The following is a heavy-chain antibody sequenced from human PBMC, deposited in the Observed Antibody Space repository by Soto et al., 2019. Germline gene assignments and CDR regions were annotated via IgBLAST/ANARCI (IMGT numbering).Heavy chain of an antibody. D-gene: IGHD1-1*01. CDR3: ASERTRGLDP. J-gene: IGHJ5*02. V-gene: IGHV1-8*01. Sequence: ASVKVSCKASGYTFTSYDINWVRQATGQGLEWMGWMNPNSGNTAYAQKFLGRVTMTRNTSISTAYMELSSLRSEDTAVYYCASERTRGLDPWGQGTLVTVYS. CDR1: GYTFTSYD. CDR2: MNPNSGNT.